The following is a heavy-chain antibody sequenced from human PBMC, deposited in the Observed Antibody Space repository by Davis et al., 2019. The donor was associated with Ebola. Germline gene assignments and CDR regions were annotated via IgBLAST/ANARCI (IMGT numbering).Heavy chain of an antibody. Sequence: PGGSLRLSCAASGFTFSNAWMSWVRQAPGKGLEWVGRIKSKTDGGTTDYAAPVKGRFTISRDDSKNTLYLQMNSLKTEDTAVYYCTTPRISGSYYYYYGMDVWGQGTTVTVSS. V-gene: IGHV3-15*01. CDR1: GFTFSNAW. D-gene: IGHD1-26*01. J-gene: IGHJ6*02. CDR2: IKSKTDGGTT. CDR3: TTPRISGSYYYYYGMDV.